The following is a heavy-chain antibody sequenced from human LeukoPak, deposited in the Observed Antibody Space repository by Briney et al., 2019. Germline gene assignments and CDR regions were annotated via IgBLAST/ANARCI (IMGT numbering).Heavy chain of an antibody. D-gene: IGHD2-2*02. CDR3: ARAQRPAAILVGFDP. J-gene: IGHJ5*02. CDR1: GYTFTGYY. Sequence: ASVTVSCKASGYTFTGYYMHWVRQAPGQGLEWMGWINPNSGGTNYAQKFQGRVTMTMDTSISTAYMELSRLRSDDTAVYYCARAQRPAAILVGFDPWGQGTLVTVSS. V-gene: IGHV1-2*02. CDR2: INPNSGGT.